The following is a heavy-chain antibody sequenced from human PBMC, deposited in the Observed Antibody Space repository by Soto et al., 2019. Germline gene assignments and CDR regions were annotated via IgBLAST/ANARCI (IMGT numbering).Heavy chain of an antibody. V-gene: IGHV1-18*04. CDR2: ISAYNGNT. CDR3: ARDTAAAIDY. Sequence: GASVKVSCKASGYTFTSYYMHWVRQAPGQGLEWMGWISAYNGNTNYAQKLQGRVTMTTDTSTSTAYMELRSLRSDDTAVYYCARDTAAAIDYWGQGTLVTVSS. CDR1: GYTFTSYY. J-gene: IGHJ4*02. D-gene: IGHD6-13*01.